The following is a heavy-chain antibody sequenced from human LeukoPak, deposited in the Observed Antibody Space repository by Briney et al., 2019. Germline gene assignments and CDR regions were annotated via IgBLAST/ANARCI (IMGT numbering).Heavy chain of an antibody. CDR2: ISTYNGNT. CDR1: GYTFTSYG. CDR3: ARDLHRVVVRGAPHYYYYMDV. Sequence: ASVKVSCKASGYTFTSYGISWVRQAPGQGLEWMGWISTYNGNTNYAQKLQGRVTMTTDTSTSTAYMELRSLRSDDTAMYYCARDLHRVVVRGAPHYYYYMDVWGKGTTVTISS. V-gene: IGHV1-18*01. D-gene: IGHD3-10*01. J-gene: IGHJ6*03.